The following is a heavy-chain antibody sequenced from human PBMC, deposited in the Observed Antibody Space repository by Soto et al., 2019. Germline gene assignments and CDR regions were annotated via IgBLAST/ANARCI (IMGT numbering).Heavy chain of an antibody. CDR2: ISYDGSNK. CDR1: GFTFSSYA. CDR3: AREYYYDSSGYYWVGAFDI. V-gene: IGHV3-30-3*01. J-gene: IGHJ3*02. D-gene: IGHD3-22*01. Sequence: PGGSLRLSCAASGFTFSSYAMHWVRQAPGKGLEWVAVISYDGSNKYYADSVKGRFTISRDNSMNTLYLRMNSLRAEDTAVYYCAREYYYDSSGYYWVGAFDIWGQGTMVTVSS.